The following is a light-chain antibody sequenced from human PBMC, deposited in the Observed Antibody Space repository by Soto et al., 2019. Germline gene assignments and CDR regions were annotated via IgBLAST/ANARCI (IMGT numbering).Light chain of an antibody. CDR2: GAS. V-gene: IGKV3-15*01. CDR1: KGVSGN. Sequence: EIVMTQSPATLSVSPGERATLSCRASKGVSGNLAWSQQKLGQAPRLLINGASPRATGIPARFSGSGYGTEFTLTISSLQSEDFAVYYCQQYNNGWTFGQGTKVEIK. J-gene: IGKJ1*01. CDR3: QQYNNGWT.